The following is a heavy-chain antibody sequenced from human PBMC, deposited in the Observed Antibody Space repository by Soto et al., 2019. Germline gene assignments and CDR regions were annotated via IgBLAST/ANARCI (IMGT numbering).Heavy chain of an antibody. CDR3: ARGEGSGSNALGQ. CDR1: GFSVSNNY. Sequence: EVLLEESGGDLVQPGGSLRLSCAASGFSVSNNYMTWVRQVPGKGLAWVSVIQDGGSITYADSVRDRFTISRDSSKNTVFLQMSSLRPEDTAVYFCARGEGSGSNALGQWGQGTLVTVSS. D-gene: IGHD3-10*01. V-gene: IGHV3-66*01. J-gene: IGHJ4*02. CDR2: IQDGGSI.